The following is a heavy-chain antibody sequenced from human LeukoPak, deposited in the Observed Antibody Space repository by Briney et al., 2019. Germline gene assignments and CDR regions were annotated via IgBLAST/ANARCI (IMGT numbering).Heavy chain of an antibody. V-gene: IGHV4-31*03. J-gene: IGHJ4*02. CDR1: GGSISSGGYY. CDR3: ARGSGGMYSSSFPYFDY. CDR2: IYYSGST. Sequence: SDTLSLTCTVSGGSISSGGYYWSWIRQPPGKGLEWIGYIYYSGSTHYNPSLKSRVTISVDTSKNQFSLKLSSVTAADTAVYYCARGSGGMYSSSFPYFDYWGQGTLVTVSS. D-gene: IGHD6-13*01.